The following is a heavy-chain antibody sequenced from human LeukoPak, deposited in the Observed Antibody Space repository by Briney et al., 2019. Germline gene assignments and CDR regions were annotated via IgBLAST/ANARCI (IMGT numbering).Heavy chain of an antibody. J-gene: IGHJ5*02. V-gene: IGHV1-3*01. CDR2: INAGNGNT. CDR3: ARANDFWSGYFWFDP. CDR1: GYTFTSYA. D-gene: IGHD3-3*01. Sequence: ASVKVSCKASGYTFTSYAMHWVRQAPGQRLEWMGWINAGNGNTKYSQKLQGRVTMTTDTSTSTAYMELRSLRSDDTAVYYCARANDFWSGYFWFDPWGQGALVTVSS.